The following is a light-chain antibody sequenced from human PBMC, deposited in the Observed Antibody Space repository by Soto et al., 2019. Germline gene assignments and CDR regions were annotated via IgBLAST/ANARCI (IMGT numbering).Light chain of an antibody. CDR1: QSVSSN. V-gene: IGKV3-15*01. Sequence: SPATLSVSPGERATHSCRASQSVSSNLAWYQQKPGQAPRLLIYGASTRATGIPARFSGSGSGTEFTLTISSLQSEDCAVYYCQQHNNWPPITFGQGTRLEIK. CDR3: QQHNNWPPIT. CDR2: GAS. J-gene: IGKJ5*01.